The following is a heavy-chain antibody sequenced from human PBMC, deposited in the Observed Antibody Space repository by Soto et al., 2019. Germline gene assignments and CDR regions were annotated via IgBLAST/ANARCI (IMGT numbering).Heavy chain of an antibody. CDR3: ARDPRQNMITFGGDPNWFDP. Sequence: ASVKVSCKASGYTFTSYGISWVRQAPGQGLEWMGWISAYNGNTNYAQKLQGRVTMTTDTSTSTAYMELRSLRSDDTAVYYCARDPRQNMITFGGDPNWFDPWGQGTLVTVS. CDR1: GYTFTSYG. J-gene: IGHJ5*02. CDR2: ISAYNGNT. D-gene: IGHD3-16*01. V-gene: IGHV1-18*01.